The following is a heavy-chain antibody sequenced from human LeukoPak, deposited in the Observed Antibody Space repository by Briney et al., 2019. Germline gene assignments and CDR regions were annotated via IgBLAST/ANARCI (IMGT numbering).Heavy chain of an antibody. CDR3: ARGPGLYYYSYMDV. Sequence: SQTLSLTCTVAGGSITRGSYYRSWIRQPAGERLAWIGRIYTSGNTNYNPALKSRVTISVDTSKNQFSLTLSSVTAADTAVYYCARGPGLYYYSYMDVWGKGTTVTVSS. V-gene: IGHV4-61*02. CDR2: IYTSGNT. J-gene: IGHJ6*03. CDR1: GGSITRGSYY.